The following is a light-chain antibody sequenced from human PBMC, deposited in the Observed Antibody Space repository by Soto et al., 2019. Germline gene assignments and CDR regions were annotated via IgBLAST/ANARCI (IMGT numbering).Light chain of an antibody. CDR1: SSDVGSYDR. CDR3: SSSLGGRTWV. Sequence: QSVLTQPASVSGSPGQWITISCTGSSSDVGSYDRVSWYQQYPGKAPTLMIYEVNKRPSGISNRFSGSKSGNTASLTISGLQAEDEAHYYCSSSLGGRTWVFGGGTKLTVL. V-gene: IGLV2-23*02. CDR2: EVN. J-gene: IGLJ3*02.